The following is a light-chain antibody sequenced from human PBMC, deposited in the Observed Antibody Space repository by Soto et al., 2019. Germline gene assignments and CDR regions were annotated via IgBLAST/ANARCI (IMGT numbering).Light chain of an antibody. CDR3: QQYNSYSRT. CDR2: KAS. CDR1: QSISSW. V-gene: IGKV1-5*03. J-gene: IGKJ1*01. Sequence: DIQMTQSPSTLSASVGDRVTITCRASQSISSWLAWYQQKPGKALKLLIYKASSLESGVPSRFSGSGSGTGFTLTISSLQPDDFATYYCQQYNSYSRTFGQGTKVEIK.